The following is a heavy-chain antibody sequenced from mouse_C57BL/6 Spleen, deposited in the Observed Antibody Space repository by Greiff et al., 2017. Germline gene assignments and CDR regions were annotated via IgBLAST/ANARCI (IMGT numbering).Heavy chain of an antibody. CDR1: GFNIKDYY. D-gene: IGHD2-2*01. CDR2: IDPEDGET. Sequence: VQLQQSGAELVKPGASVKLSCTASGFNIKDYYMHWVKQRTEQGLEWIGRIDPEDGETKSAPKFQGKATITADTSSNTAYLQLSSLTSEDTAVYYCARSYGYDGAWFAYWGQGTLGTVSA. J-gene: IGHJ3*01. CDR3: ARSYGYDGAWFAY. V-gene: IGHV14-2*01.